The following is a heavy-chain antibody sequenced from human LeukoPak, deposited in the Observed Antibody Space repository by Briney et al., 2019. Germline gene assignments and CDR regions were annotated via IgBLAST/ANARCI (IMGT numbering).Heavy chain of an antibody. CDR3: ARAAPYYYDRGDYFDY. V-gene: IGHV1-69*13. J-gene: IGHJ4*02. CDR2: IIPIFGTA. Sequence: SVKVSCKASGGTFSSYAISWVRQAPGQGLEWMGGIIPIFGTANYAQKFQGRVTITADESTSTAYMELSSLRSEDTAVYYCARAAPYYYDRGDYFDYWGQGTLVTVSS. D-gene: IGHD3-22*01. CDR1: GGTFSSYA.